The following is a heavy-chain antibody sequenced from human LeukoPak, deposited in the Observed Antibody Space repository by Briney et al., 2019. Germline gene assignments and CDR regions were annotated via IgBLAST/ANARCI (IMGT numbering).Heavy chain of an antibody. D-gene: IGHD6-13*01. V-gene: IGHV3-43*02. Sequence: PGGSLRLSCAASGFTFDDYAMHWVRQAPGMGLEWVSLISGDGGSTYYADSVKGRFTISRDNSKNSLYLQMNSLRTEDTALYYCAKDSDSSSWHWINPLNYFQHWGQGTLVAVSS. J-gene: IGHJ1*01. CDR1: GFTFDDYA. CDR3: AKDSDSSSWHWINPLNYFQH. CDR2: ISGDGGST.